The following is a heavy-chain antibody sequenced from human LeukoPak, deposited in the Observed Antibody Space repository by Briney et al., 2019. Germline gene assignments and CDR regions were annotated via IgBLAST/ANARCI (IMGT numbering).Heavy chain of an antibody. CDR2: ISGSGGST. CDR3: AKEAAVVGYCSSTSCYTDY. V-gene: IGHV3-23*01. J-gene: IGHJ4*02. Sequence: GGSLRLSCAVSGFTFSSYAMSWVRQAPGKGLEWVSAISGSGGSTYYADSVKGRFTISRDNSKNTLYLQMNSLRAEDTAVYYCAKEAAVVGYCSSTSCYTDYWGQGTLVTVSS. CDR1: GFTFSSYA. D-gene: IGHD2-2*02.